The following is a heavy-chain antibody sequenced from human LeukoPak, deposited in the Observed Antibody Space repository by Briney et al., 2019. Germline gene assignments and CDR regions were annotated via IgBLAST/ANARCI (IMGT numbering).Heavy chain of an antibody. Sequence: PGGSLRLSCAASGFIFSTYGMHCVRQAPGKGLEWVAFIRSDGSDKSYAGSVMGRFTISRDNSKNTLYLQMNTLRAEDTAVYYCGKHDSSSDYWGQGTLVTVSS. CDR2: IRSDGSDK. J-gene: IGHJ4*02. D-gene: IGHD3-22*01. CDR1: GFIFSTYG. V-gene: IGHV3-30*02. CDR3: GKHDSSSDY.